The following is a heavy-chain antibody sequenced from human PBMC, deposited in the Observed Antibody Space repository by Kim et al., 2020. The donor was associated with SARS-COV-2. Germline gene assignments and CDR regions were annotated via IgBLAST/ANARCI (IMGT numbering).Heavy chain of an antibody. D-gene: IGHD2-2*01. J-gene: IGHJ6*01. Sequence: SETLSLTCTVSGGSISSYYWSWIRQPPGKGLEWIGHIYYSGSTNYNPSLKSRVTISVDTSKNQFSLKLRSVTAADTAVYYCARAGIVVVPAAKDYYGMDV. CDR1: GGSISSYY. V-gene: IGHV4-59*01. CDR3: ARAGIVVVPAAKDYYGMDV. CDR2: IYYSGST.